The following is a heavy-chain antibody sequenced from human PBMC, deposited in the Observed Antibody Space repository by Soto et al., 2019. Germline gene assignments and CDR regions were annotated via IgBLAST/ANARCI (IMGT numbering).Heavy chain of an antibody. CDR1: GYTFTSYY. CDR2: INPSGGST. CDR3: ALIPTHAYGDYVMDY. D-gene: IGHD4-17*01. V-gene: IGHV1-46*01. Sequence: ASVKVSCKASGYTFTSYYMHWVRQAPGQGLEWMGIINPSGGSTSYAQKFQGRVTMTRDTSTSTVYMELSSLRSEDTAVYYCALIPTHAYGDYVMDYWVQGTLVTVS. J-gene: IGHJ4*02.